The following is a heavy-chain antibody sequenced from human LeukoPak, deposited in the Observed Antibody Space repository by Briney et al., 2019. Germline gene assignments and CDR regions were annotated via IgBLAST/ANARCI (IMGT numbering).Heavy chain of an antibody. CDR1: GGSISSYY. CDR3: ARGYCSSTSCVYDP. V-gene: IGHV4-59*01. Sequence: SETLSLTCAVSGGSISSYYWSWIRQPPGKGLEWIGYIYYSGSTNYNPSLKSRVTISVDTSKNQFSLKLSSVTAADTAVYYCARGYCSSTSCVYDPWGQGTLVTVSS. J-gene: IGHJ5*02. CDR2: IYYSGST. D-gene: IGHD2-2*01.